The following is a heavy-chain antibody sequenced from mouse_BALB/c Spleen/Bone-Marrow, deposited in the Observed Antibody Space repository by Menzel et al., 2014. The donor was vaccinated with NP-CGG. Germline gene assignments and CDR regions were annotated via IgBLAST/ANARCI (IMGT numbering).Heavy chain of an antibody. V-gene: IGHV3-2*02. CDR1: GYSITRGYA. D-gene: IGHD2-4*01. CDR2: ISYSGST. CDR3: ARSSSYDYDVGFAY. Sequence: EVQGVESGPGLVKPSQSLSLTCIVTGYSITRGYAWNWIRQFPGNKLEWMGYISYSGSTTYNPSLESRISITRDTSKNQFFLQLNSVTTEDTATYYCARSSSYDYDVGFAYWGQGTLVTVSA. J-gene: IGHJ3*01.